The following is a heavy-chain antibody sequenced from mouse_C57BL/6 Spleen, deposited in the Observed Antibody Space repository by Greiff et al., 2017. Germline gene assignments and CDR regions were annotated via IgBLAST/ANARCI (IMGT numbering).Heavy chain of an antibody. D-gene: IGHD4-1*02. V-gene: IGHV5-9*01. CDR1: GFTFSSYT. CDR2: ISGGGGNT. CDR3: ARQGLQLGLYYFDY. J-gene: IGHJ2*01. Sequence: EVKLVESGGGLVKPGGSLKLSCAASGFTFSSYTMPWVRQTPEKRLEWVATISGGGGNTYYPDSVKGRFTISRDNAKNTLYLQMSSLRSEDTALYYCARQGLQLGLYYFDYWGQGTTLTVSS.